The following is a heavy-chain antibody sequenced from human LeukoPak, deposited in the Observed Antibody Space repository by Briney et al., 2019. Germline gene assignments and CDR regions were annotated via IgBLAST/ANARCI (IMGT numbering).Heavy chain of an antibody. CDR2: ISWNSGSI. D-gene: IGHD2-2*01. CDR1: GFSFVDYG. CDR3: AKDRTSQIIGDNWFDP. J-gene: IGHJ5*02. Sequence: SLRLSCVASGFSFVDYGMHWVRQVPGKGLEWVSGISWNSGSIDYADSVKGRFTISRDNAQNSLYLQMNSLRAEDTALYYCAKDRTSQIIGDNWFDPWGQGTLVTVSS. V-gene: IGHV3-9*01.